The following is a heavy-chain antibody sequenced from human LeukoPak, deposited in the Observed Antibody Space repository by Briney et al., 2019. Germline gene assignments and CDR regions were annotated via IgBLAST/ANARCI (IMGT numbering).Heavy chain of an antibody. V-gene: IGHV4-39*07. CDR2: INYSGST. CDR3: ARYATYYDFWSGPTDYYYMDV. J-gene: IGHJ6*03. D-gene: IGHD3-3*01. CDR1: GGSISSSNFY. Sequence: SETLSLTCTVSGGSISSSNFYWGWIRQPPGKGLEWIGSINYSGSTYYNPSLKSRVTMSVDTSKNQFSLKLSSVTAADTAVYYCARYATYYDFWSGPTDYYYMDVWGKGTTVTVSS.